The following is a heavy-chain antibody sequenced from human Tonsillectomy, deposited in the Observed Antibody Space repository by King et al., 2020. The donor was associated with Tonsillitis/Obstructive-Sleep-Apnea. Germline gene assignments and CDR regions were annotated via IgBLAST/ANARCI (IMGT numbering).Heavy chain of an antibody. CDR3: ARAVRMGSGFYGMDV. D-gene: IGHD3-10*01. CDR2: ISSSGSTI. J-gene: IGHJ6*02. V-gene: IGHV3-48*03. CDR1: GFTFSSYE. Sequence: VQLVESGGGLVQPGGSLRLSCAASGFTFSSYEMNWVRQAPGKGLEWVSYISSSGSTIYYADSVKGRFTISRDNAKNSLYLQMNSLRAEDTAVYYCARAVRMGSGFYGMDVWGQGTTVTVSS.